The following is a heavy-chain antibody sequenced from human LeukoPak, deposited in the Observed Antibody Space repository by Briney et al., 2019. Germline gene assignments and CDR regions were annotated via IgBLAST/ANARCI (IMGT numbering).Heavy chain of an antibody. CDR1: GFTFTTYW. J-gene: IGHJ4*02. CDR2: ISGSGGST. Sequence: PGGSLRLSCAASGFTFTTYWMSWVRQAPGKGLEWVSAISGSGGSTYYADSVKGRFTISRDNSKNTLYLQMNSLRAEDTAVYYCNRSWDHFDYWGQGTLVTVSS. D-gene: IGHD6-13*01. V-gene: IGHV3-23*01. CDR3: NRSWDHFDY.